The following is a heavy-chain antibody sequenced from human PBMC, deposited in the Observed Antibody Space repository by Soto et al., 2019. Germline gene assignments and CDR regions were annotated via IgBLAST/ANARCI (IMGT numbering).Heavy chain of an antibody. CDR3: TRYYYGMDV. J-gene: IGHJ6*02. CDR2: ISGSGGST. V-gene: IGHV3-23*01. Sequence: EVQLLESGGGLVQPGGSLRLSCAASGFTFSSYAMSWVRQAPGKGLEWVSAISGSGGSTYYADSVKGRFTISRDNSKNTLYLQMNSLKTEDTAVYYCTRYYYGMDVWGQGTTVTVSS. CDR1: GFTFSSYA.